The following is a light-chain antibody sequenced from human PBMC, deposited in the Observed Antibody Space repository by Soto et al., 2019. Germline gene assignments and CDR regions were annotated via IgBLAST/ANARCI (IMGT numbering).Light chain of an antibody. CDR1: KLGDKY. V-gene: IGLV3-1*01. Sequence: SYELTQPPSVSVSPGQTASISCSGDKLGDKYACWYHQKPGQSPVLVIYQDTKRPSGIPERFSGSNSGNTATLTISGTQAVDEADYYCQTWDSSTVVFGGGTQLTVL. CDR2: QDT. CDR3: QTWDSSTVV. J-gene: IGLJ2*01.